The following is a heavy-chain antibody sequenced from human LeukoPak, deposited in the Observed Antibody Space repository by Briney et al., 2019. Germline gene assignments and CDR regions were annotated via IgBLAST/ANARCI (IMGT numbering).Heavy chain of an antibody. V-gene: IGHV3-30*18. CDR1: GFTFSSLG. D-gene: IGHD3-9*01. Sequence: GGSLGLSCVASGFTFSSLGMHWVRQAPGKGLEWVAVISSDGSKKNYADSMKGRLTLSRDNSKNTVYLQVDSLRTEDTAVYYCAKGRQYSFDYLIDYWGQGTLVTVSS. CDR2: ISSDGSKK. J-gene: IGHJ4*02. CDR3: AKGRQYSFDYLIDY.